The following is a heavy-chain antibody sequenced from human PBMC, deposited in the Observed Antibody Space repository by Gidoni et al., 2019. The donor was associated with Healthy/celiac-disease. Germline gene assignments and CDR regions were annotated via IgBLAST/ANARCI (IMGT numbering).Heavy chain of an antibody. D-gene: IGHD4-17*01. J-gene: IGHJ6*02. Sequence: QVQLVQSGAEVKKPGASVKVSCKASGYTFTSYYMPWVRQAPGQGREWMGIINPSGGSTSYAQKFQGRVTMTRDTSTSTVYMELSSLRSEDTAVYYCARTYGGNSDESSYYYYYGMDVWGQGTTVTVSS. CDR1: GYTFTSYY. CDR2: INPSGGST. CDR3: ARTYGGNSDESSYYYYYGMDV. V-gene: IGHV1-46*01.